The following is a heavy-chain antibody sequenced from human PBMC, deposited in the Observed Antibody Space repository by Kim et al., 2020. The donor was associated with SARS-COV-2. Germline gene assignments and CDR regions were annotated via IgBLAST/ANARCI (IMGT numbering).Heavy chain of an antibody. D-gene: IGHD3-22*01. Sequence: SETLSLTCTVSGGSISSSSYYWGWIRQPPGKGLEWIGSIYYSGSTYYNPSLKSRVTISVDTSKNQFSLKLSSVTAADTAVYYCARPGYYYDSSGYYSAFDIWGQGTMVTVSS. CDR3: ARPGYYYDSSGYYSAFDI. CDR2: IYYSGST. V-gene: IGHV4-39*01. CDR1: GGSISSSSYY. J-gene: IGHJ3*02.